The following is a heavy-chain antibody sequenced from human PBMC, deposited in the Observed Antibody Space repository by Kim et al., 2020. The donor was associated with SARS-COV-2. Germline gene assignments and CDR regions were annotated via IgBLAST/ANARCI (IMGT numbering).Heavy chain of an antibody. Sequence: GGSLRLSCAASGFTVSSNYMSWVRQAPGKGLEWVSVIYSGGTTYYADSVKGRFTISRLNSKNTLYLQMNSLRAEDTAMYYCARGSYDYLNWFDLWGQGTLVTVSS. CDR1: GFTVSSNY. CDR3: ARGSYDYLNWFDL. CDR2: IYSGGTT. V-gene: IGHV3-53*04. D-gene: IGHD5-12*01. J-gene: IGHJ5*02.